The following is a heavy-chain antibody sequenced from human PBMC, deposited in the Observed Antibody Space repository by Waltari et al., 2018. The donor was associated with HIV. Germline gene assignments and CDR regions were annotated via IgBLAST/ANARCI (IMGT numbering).Heavy chain of an antibody. CDR1: GYTFASYY. J-gene: IGHJ3*01. CDR2: ISPRSGGT. CDR3: SRTYCFDYSDYYSPAFDL. Sequence: QEHLIQSGPQLRKPGASVRVSCLASGYTFASYYMHWLRQSLGEGLEWLGRISPRSGGTNYVPQFQGRVLMTLNISLNTAYLDLKDLTSGDTAVYFCSRTYCFDYSDYYSPAFDLWGQGTTVVVSS. V-gene: IGHV1-2*06. D-gene: IGHD3-22*01.